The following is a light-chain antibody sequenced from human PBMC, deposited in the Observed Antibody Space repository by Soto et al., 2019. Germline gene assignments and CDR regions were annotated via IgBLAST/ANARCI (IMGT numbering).Light chain of an antibody. CDR1: SVDVGGFEY. J-gene: IGLJ1*01. V-gene: IGLV2-14*03. CDR2: DVN. CDR3: SSYTSSNTYV. Sequence: QSALTQPASVSGSPGQSIAISCTGTSVDVGGFEYVSWYQQHPGKVPKLMIYDVNNRPSVVSNLFSGSKSGNTASLTISVLQAEDEADYFCSSYTSSNTYVFGTGTKVTVL.